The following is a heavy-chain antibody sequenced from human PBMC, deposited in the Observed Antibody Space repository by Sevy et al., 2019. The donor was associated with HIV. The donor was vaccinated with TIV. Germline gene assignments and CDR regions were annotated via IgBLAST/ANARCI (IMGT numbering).Heavy chain of an antibody. CDR1: GFIFSSYA. CDR2: ISGSGGST. J-gene: IGHJ6*02. CDR3: AKVGYCSSTSCYTIYYGMDV. V-gene: IGHV3-23*01. Sequence: GGSLRLSCAASGFIFSSYAMSWVRQAPGKGLEWVSGISGSGGSTYDADSVKGRFTISRDNSKNTLYLQRNSLRAEDTAVYYCAKVGYCSSTSCYTIYYGMDVWGQGTTVTVSS. D-gene: IGHD2-2*02.